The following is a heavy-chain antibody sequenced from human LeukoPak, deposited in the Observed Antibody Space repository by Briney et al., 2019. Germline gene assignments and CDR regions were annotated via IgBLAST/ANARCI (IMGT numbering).Heavy chain of an antibody. D-gene: IGHD5-18*01. CDR2: INPNSGGT. Sequence: ASVTVSCKASGYTFTGYYMHWVRQAPGQGLEWMGWINPNSGGTNYAQKFQGRVTMTRDTSISTAYMELSRLRSDDTAVYYCAREAGNTATDFDYWGQGTLVTVSS. V-gene: IGHV1-2*02. CDR1: GYTFTGYY. J-gene: IGHJ4*02. CDR3: AREAGNTATDFDY.